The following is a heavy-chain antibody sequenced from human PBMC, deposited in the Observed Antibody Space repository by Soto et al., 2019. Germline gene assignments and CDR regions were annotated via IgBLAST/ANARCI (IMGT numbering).Heavy chain of an antibody. V-gene: IGHV1-2*02. CDR2: INPNSGET. CDR3: ARDRPFLRGGIAWGMDV. Sequence: ASVKVSCKASGYTFIDYFIHWLRQAPGQGLEWMGWINPNSGETKFAQTFQGRVTMTRDTSTSTAYLELNRLRSDDTAMYYCARDRPFLRGGIAWGMDVWGQGTTVTVSS. D-gene: IGHD7-27*01. CDR1: GYTFIDYF. J-gene: IGHJ6*02.